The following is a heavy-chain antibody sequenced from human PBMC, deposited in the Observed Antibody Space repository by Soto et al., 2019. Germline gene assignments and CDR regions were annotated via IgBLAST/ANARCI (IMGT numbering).Heavy chain of an antibody. D-gene: IGHD3-3*01. Sequence: QVQVVQSGAEVKKPGASVKVSCKASGYTFTSYGISWVRQAPGQGLEWMGWISTYNGNTNYAQKLQGRVTMTTDTSTSTAYRELRSLRSDDTAVYYCARDLYDSWSGYSAAPFDPWGQGTLVTVSS. J-gene: IGHJ5*02. CDR2: ISTYNGNT. CDR1: GYTFTSYG. V-gene: IGHV1-18*01. CDR3: ARDLYDSWSGYSAAPFDP.